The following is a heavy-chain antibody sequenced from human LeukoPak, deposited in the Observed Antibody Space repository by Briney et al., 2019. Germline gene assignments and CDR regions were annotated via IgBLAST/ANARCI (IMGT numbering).Heavy chain of an antibody. D-gene: IGHD4/OR15-4a*01. CDR2: ITSSGSYL. J-gene: IGHJ4*02. CDR1: GFIFSIYS. V-gene: IGHV3-21*01. CDR3: AGASFDY. Sequence: GGSLRLSWAASGFIFSIYSMNWARQAPGKGLEWVSSITSSGSYLYYANSVNARFTITRNNAKNSLYLQMNSLRPEDKDVYYCAGASFDYWGQGTLVTVSS.